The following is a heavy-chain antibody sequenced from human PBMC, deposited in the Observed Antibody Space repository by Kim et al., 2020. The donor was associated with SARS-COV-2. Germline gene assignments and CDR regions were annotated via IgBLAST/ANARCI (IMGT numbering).Heavy chain of an antibody. D-gene: IGHD3-10*01. V-gene: IGHV4-59*08. CDR1: GGSISSYY. Sequence: SETLSLTCTVSGGSISSYYWSWIRQPPGKGLEWIGYIYYSGSTNYNPSLKSRVTISVDTSKNQFSLKLSSVTAADTAVYYCAGLHYYGSGRHFDYWGQGT. J-gene: IGHJ4*02. CDR3: AGLHYYGSGRHFDY. CDR2: IYYSGST.